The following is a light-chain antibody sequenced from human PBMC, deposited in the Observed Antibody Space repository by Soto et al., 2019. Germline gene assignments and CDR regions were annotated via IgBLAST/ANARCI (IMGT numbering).Light chain of an antibody. J-gene: IGKJ4*01. CDR1: PSVDTL. Sequence: EIVLTQSPATLSLSPGERATLSCRASPSVDTLLSWYQQKPGQVPRLLIYDASNRATGIPARFSGSGSGTQFTLTISSLEPEDFAVYYCQQRRDRPITFGGGTKVEIK. V-gene: IGKV3-11*01. CDR3: QQRRDRPIT. CDR2: DAS.